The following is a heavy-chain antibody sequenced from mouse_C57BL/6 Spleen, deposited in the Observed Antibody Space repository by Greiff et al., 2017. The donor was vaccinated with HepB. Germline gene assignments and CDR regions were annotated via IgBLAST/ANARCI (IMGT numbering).Heavy chain of an antibody. V-gene: IGHV1-22*01. CDR1: GYTFTDYN. CDR2: INPNNGGT. CDR3: ARGAAQAPWFAY. Sequence: EVKLQQSGPELVKPGASVKMSCKASGYTFTDYNMHWVKQSHGKSLEWIGYINPNNGGTSYNQKFKGKATLTVNKSSSTAYMELRSLTSEDSAVYYCARGAAQAPWFAYWGQGTLVTVSA. J-gene: IGHJ3*01. D-gene: IGHD3-2*02.